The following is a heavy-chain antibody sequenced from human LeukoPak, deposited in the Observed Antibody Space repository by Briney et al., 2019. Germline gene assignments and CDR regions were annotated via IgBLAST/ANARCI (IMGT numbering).Heavy chain of an antibody. CDR2: ITSSSSYI. Sequence: GGSLRLSCAASGFTLSSYTMNWVRQAPGKGLEWDSSITSSSSYIYYADSVKGRFTISRDNARKSLYLQMNSLRAEDTAIYYCARDGDILTGHYRFYFDYWGQGTLVTVSS. CDR3: ARDGDILTGHYRFYFDY. CDR1: GFTLSSYT. J-gene: IGHJ4*02. V-gene: IGHV3-21*01. D-gene: IGHD3-9*01.